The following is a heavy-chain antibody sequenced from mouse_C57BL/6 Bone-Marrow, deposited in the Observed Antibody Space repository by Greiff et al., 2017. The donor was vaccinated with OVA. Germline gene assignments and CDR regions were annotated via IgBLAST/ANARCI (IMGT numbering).Heavy chain of an antibody. CDR3: ARLDYEGWLAY. CDR2: INPSSGYT. CDR1: GYTFTSYT. D-gene: IGHD2-4*01. V-gene: IGHV1-4*01. Sequence: QVQLKQSGAELARPGASVKMSCKASGYTFTSYTMHWVQQRPGQGLEWIGYINPSSGYTKYNQKFKDKATLTADKSSSTAYMQLSSLTSEDSAVYYCARLDYEGWLAYWGQGTLVTVSA. J-gene: IGHJ3*01.